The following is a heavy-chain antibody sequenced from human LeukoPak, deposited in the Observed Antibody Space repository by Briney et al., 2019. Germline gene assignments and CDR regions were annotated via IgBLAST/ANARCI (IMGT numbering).Heavy chain of an antibody. Sequence: GGSLRLSCAASGFSVSRNYMTGVRQAPGKGLEWVSVIYSGGRTDYADSVKGRFTISRDSSKNTLCLQMNSLRAEDTAVYYCTRDVIRGTNLGYWGQGTLVTVSS. V-gene: IGHV3-66*02. CDR1: GFSVSRNY. J-gene: IGHJ4*02. CDR2: IYSGGRT. D-gene: IGHD3-10*01. CDR3: TRDVIRGTNLGY.